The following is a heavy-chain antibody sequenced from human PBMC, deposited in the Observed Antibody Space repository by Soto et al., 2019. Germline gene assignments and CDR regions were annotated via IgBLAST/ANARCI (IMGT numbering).Heavy chain of an antibody. D-gene: IGHD2-21*02. V-gene: IGHV1-69*13. CDR2: IIPIFGSA. CDR3: ARGGGIVVVTAPYDH. J-gene: IGHJ4*02. Sequence: GASVKVSCKASGGTFSNYAITWVRQAPGQGLEWLGRIIPIFGSANYAQKFQGRVTITADESTTTAYMELSSLRSDDTAVYYCARGGGIVVVTAPYDHWGQGTLVTVSS. CDR1: GGTFSNYA.